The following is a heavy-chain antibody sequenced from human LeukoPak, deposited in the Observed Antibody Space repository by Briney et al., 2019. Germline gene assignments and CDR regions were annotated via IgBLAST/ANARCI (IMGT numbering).Heavy chain of an antibody. Sequence: GASVKVSCKASAYTFISYDINWVRQATGQRPEWMGWMNPNSGHTGYAQKFQGRVTMTRDTSISTAYMELSSLRSEDTAVYYCARERDNWDLDSWGQGTLVTVSS. CDR1: AYTFISYD. J-gene: IGHJ4*02. CDR2: MNPNSGHT. V-gene: IGHV1-8*01. D-gene: IGHD1-20*01. CDR3: ARERDNWDLDS.